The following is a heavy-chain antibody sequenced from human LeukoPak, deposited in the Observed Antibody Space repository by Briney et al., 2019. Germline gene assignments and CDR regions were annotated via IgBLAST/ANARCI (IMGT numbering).Heavy chain of an antibody. V-gene: IGHV4-59*08. CDR2: IYYSGST. CDR1: GGSMNSYY. J-gene: IGHJ4*02. CDR3: ARHVWLQPFDY. D-gene: IGHD3-9*01. Sequence: PSETLSLTCSASGGSMNSYYWSWIRQSPGKGLEWIGYIYYSGSTNYNPSLKSRVTISVDTSKNQFSLKLSSVTAADTAVYYCARHVWLQPFDYWGQGTLVTVSS.